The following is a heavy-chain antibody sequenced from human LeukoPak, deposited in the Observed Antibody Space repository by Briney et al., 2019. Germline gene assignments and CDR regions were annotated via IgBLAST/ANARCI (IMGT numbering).Heavy chain of an antibody. V-gene: IGHV3-64D*06. J-gene: IGHJ4*02. CDR1: GFTFSDYA. CDR3: VKGRIYCCYPSLDY. D-gene: IGHD2-2*01. Sequence: PGGSLRLSCSVSGFTFSDYAMHWVRQAPGKRLEYVSAITNNGGSTYYADSAKGRFSVSRDNSKNTVYLQLSSLRPDDTAVYYCVKGRIYCCYPSLDYWGQGTLVTVSS. CDR2: ITNNGGST.